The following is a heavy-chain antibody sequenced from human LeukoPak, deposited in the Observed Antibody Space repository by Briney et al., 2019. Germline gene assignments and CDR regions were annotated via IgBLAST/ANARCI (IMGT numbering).Heavy chain of an antibody. D-gene: IGHD6-6*01. V-gene: IGHV3-30*02. CDR1: GFIFSNYA. J-gene: IGHJ4*02. Sequence: QPGGSLRLSCAASGFIFSNYAMHWVRQAPGKGLEWVTFIRYDGSNKYYAESVKGRFTISRDNSKNTLYLQMNSLRAEDTAVHYCAKAIHSSSSGVVDYWGQGTLVTVSS. CDR2: IRYDGSNK. CDR3: AKAIHSSSSGVVDY.